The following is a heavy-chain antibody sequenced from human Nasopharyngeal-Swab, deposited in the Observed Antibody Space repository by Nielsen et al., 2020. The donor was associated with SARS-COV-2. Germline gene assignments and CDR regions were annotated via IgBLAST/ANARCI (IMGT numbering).Heavy chain of an antibody. CDR2: IYYSGST. CDR3: ARWRIAAAGNNWFDP. D-gene: IGHD6-13*01. V-gene: IGHV4-39*01. Sequence: WIRQPPGKGLEWIGSIYYSGSTYYNPSLKSRVTISVDTSKNQFSLKLSSVTAADTAVYYCARWRIAAAGNNWFDPWGQGTLVT. J-gene: IGHJ5*02.